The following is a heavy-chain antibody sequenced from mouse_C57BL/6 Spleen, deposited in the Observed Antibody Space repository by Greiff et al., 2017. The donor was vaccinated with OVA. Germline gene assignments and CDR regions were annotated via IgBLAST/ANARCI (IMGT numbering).Heavy chain of an antibody. Sequence: QVQLQQPGAELVKPGASVKLSCKASGYTFTSYWMQWVKQRPGQGLEWIGEIAPSDSYTNYNQKFKGKATLTVDTSSSTAYMQLSSLTSEDSAVYYCANYFDDWGQGTTLTVSS. J-gene: IGHJ2*01. CDR1: GYTFTSYW. CDR2: IAPSDSYT. V-gene: IGHV1-50*01. CDR3: ANYFDD.